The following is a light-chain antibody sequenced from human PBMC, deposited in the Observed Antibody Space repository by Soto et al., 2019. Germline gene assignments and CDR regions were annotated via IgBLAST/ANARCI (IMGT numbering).Light chain of an antibody. V-gene: IGLV1-40*01. CDR2: GNS. J-gene: IGLJ2*01. Sequence: QSVLTQPPSVSGAPGQRVTISCTGSSSNIGAGYDVHWYQQLPGTAPQLLLYGNSKRPSGVPDRFSGSKSGPSASLAITGLQAEDEADYYCQSYDSSLSVVFGGGTKLTVL. CDR1: SSNIGAGYD. CDR3: QSYDSSLSVV.